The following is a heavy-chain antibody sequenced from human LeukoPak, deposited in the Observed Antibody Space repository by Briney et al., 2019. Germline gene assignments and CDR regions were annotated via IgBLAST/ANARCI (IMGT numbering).Heavy chain of an antibody. CDR1: GVSINLYY. V-gene: IGHV4-59*01. Sequence: SETLSLTCTASGVSINLYYWNWIRQSPGKGLEWIGFVHSSGTTAFNPSLRSRLSTSVDTSKNQFSLKLSSVTAADTAVYYCARALVVVPAATWLPSRYWFDPWGQGTLVTVSS. CDR2: VHSSGTT. CDR3: ARALVVVPAATWLPSRYWFDP. J-gene: IGHJ5*02. D-gene: IGHD2-2*01.